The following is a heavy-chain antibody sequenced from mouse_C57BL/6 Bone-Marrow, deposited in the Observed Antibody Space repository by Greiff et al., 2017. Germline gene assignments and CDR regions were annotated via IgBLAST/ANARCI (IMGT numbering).Heavy chain of an antibody. J-gene: IGHJ3*01. D-gene: IGHD1-1*02. CDR2: INPSSGYT. CDR3: ASYGFAY. V-gene: IGHV1-7*01. Sequence: QVQLQQSGAELAKPGASVKLSCKASGYTFTSYWMHWVKQRPGQGLEWIGYINPSSGYTKYNQKFKDKATLTADKSYSTSYMQLSSLTYEDSAVYYCASYGFAYWGQGTLVTVSA. CDR1: GYTFTSYW.